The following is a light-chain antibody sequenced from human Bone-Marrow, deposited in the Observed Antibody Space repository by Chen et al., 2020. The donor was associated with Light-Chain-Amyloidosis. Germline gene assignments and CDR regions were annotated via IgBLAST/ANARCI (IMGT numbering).Light chain of an antibody. CDR2: RDT. V-gene: IGLV3-25*03. CDR1: DLPTKY. Sequence: SYELTQPPSVSVSPGQPARLTCSGDDLPTKYAYWYQQKPGQAPVLVIHRDTERPSGLSERFSGSSSGTTATLTISGVQAEDEADYHCQSADSSGTYEVIFGGGTKLTVL. CDR3: QSADSSGTYEVI. J-gene: IGLJ2*01.